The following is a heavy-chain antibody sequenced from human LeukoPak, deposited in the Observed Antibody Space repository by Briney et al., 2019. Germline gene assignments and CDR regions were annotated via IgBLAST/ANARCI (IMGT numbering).Heavy chain of an antibody. CDR1: GYTFTGYY. CDR2: INPNSGGT. Sequence: ASVKVSCKASGYTFTGYYMHWVRQAPGQGLEWMGWINPNSGGTNYAQRFQGRVTMTRDTSISTAYMELSRLRSDDTAVYYCARLGVAAAGQDYWGQGTLVTVSS. V-gene: IGHV1-2*02. CDR3: ARLGVAAAGQDY. J-gene: IGHJ4*02. D-gene: IGHD6-13*01.